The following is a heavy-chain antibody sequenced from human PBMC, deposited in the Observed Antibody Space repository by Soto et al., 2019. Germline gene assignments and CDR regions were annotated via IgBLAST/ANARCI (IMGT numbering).Heavy chain of an antibody. CDR2: IWYDGSNK. Sequence: QVQLVESGGGVVQPGRSLRLSCAASGFTFSSYGMHWVRQAPGKGLEWVAVIWYDGSNKYYADSVKGRFTISRDNSKNTLYLQMNSLRAEDTALYYCARDLTTVTHALDYWGQGTLVTVSS. V-gene: IGHV3-33*01. J-gene: IGHJ4*02. D-gene: IGHD4-4*01. CDR1: GFTFSSYG. CDR3: ARDLTTVTHALDY.